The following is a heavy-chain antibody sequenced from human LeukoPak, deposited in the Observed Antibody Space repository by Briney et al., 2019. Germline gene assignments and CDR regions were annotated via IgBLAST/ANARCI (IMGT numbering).Heavy chain of an antibody. V-gene: IGHV4-39*07. D-gene: IGHD2-21*02. Sequence: PSDTLSLTCTVSGGFISSSSYYWGWLRQPPGKGLEWIETISYSGSTYYNPSLKSRVTISLDRSKNQFSLKVTSLTAADTAVYKCVSILLFCGGDCYQKFDFWGHGTLVTVSS. J-gene: IGHJ4*01. CDR2: ISYSGST. CDR1: GGFISSSSYY. CDR3: VSILLFCGGDCYQKFDF.